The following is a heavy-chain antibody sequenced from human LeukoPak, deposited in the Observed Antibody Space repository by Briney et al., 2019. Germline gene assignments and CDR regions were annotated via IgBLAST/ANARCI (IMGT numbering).Heavy chain of an antibody. CDR3: ARRGIVLGAAPVLKYSFDY. CDR2: ISVSGGGT. D-gene: IGHD1-26*01. J-gene: IGHJ4*02. V-gene: IGHV3-23*01. Sequence: GGSLRLSCAASGFTFSSYAMSWVRQAPGKGLEWVSSISVSGGGTYYADSVKGRFTISRDNSKNTLYLQMNSLSAEDTAVYYCARRGIVLGAAPVLKYSFDYWGQRTLVTVSS. CDR1: GFTFSSYA.